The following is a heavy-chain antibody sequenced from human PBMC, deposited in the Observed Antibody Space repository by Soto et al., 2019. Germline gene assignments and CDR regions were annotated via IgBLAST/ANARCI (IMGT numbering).Heavy chain of an antibody. Sequence: SVKVSCKASGGTFSSYAISWVRQAPGQGLEWMGGIIPIFGTANYAQKFQGRVTITADESTSTAYMELSSLRSEDTAVYYCARGPLDCSGGSCYSYGMDVWGQGTTVTVSS. V-gene: IGHV1-69*13. J-gene: IGHJ6*02. D-gene: IGHD2-15*01. CDR3: ARGPLDCSGGSCYSYGMDV. CDR1: GGTFSSYA. CDR2: IIPIFGTA.